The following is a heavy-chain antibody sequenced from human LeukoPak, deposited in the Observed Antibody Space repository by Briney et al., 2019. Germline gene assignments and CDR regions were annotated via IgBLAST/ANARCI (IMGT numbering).Heavy chain of an antibody. CDR2: IHSDGKT. Sequence: GGSLRLSCAGSGLTVSSNCMSWVRQAPGKGLEWVSVIHSDGKTNYADSVRGRFTISRDNSKNTLYLQMSSLRDEDTAVYYCARERIYYGPGGDLRDARLFYYYGMDVWGQGTTVTVSS. J-gene: IGHJ6*02. V-gene: IGHV3-53*01. D-gene: IGHD3-10*01. CDR3: ARERIYYGPGGDLRDARLFYYYGMDV. CDR1: GLTVSSNC.